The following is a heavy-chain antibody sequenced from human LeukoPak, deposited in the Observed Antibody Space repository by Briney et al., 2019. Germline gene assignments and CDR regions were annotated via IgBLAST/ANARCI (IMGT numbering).Heavy chain of an antibody. Sequence: RAGGSLRLSCAASGFSFSNYIMHWVRQAPGKGLEWVAFISFDGSNKYYADSVKGRFTISRDNSKNTLFLQMNSLRAEDTAVYYCARDVTPYYYYYGMDVWGKGTTVTVSS. J-gene: IGHJ6*04. CDR2: ISFDGSNK. D-gene: IGHD2-21*02. V-gene: IGHV3-30-3*01. CDR1: GFSFSNYI. CDR3: ARDVTPYYYYYGMDV.